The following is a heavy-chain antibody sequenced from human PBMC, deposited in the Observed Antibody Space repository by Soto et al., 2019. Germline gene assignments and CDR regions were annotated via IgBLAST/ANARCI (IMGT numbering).Heavy chain of an antibody. CDR2: ISDSGGNT. Sequence: PGGSLRLSCAASGFTFSNYAMNWVRQAPGKGLEWVSGISDSGGNTYYADSVKGRFTISRDNSKNTLYLQMTSLRAEDTAVYHCAKDHFGSGSYRFDYWGQGTRGTVS. CDR1: GFTFSNYA. CDR3: AKDHFGSGSYRFDY. D-gene: IGHD3-10*01. V-gene: IGHV3-23*01. J-gene: IGHJ4*02.